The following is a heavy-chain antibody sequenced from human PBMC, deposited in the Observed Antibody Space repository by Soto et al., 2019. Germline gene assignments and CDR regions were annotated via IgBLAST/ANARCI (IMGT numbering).Heavy chain of an antibody. D-gene: IGHD5-18*01. V-gene: IGHV3-30-3*01. CDR2: ISYDGSNK. CDR1: GFTFSSYA. CDR3: ARDRTPRRYSYGWIYYYYGMDV. Sequence: GGSLRLSCAASGFTFSSYAMHWVRQAPGKGLEWVAVISYDGSNKYYADSVKGRFTISRDNSKNTLYLQMNSLRAEDTAVYYCARDRTPRRYSYGWIYYYYGMDVWGQGTTVTVS. J-gene: IGHJ6*02.